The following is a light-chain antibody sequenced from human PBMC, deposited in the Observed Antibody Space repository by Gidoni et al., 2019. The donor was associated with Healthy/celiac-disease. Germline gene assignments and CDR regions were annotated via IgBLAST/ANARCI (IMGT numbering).Light chain of an antibody. J-gene: IGKJ2*01. CDR2: AAS. CDR1: QVIRND. V-gene: IGKV1-17*01. Sequence: DIHMTQSPSSLSASVGDRVTITRRASQVIRNDLGWYQQKPGKAPKRLIYAASSLQSGVPSRFSGSGSGTEFNITISSLHHEDFATYSCLPPNRYPYPLGPGTKLAI. CDR3: LPPNRYPYP.